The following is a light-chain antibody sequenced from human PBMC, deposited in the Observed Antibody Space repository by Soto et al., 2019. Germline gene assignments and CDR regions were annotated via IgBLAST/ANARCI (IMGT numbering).Light chain of an antibody. CDR1: SSDVGRYNL. J-gene: IGLJ3*02. V-gene: IGLV2-23*02. Sequence: QSALTQPASVSGSPGQSITISCTGTSSDVGRYNLVSWYQQHPGKAPKLMIYEVSKRPSGVSNRVSGSKSGNTASLTISGLQAEDEADYYCCSYAGSSTLGFGGGTKVTVL. CDR2: EVS. CDR3: CSYAGSSTLG.